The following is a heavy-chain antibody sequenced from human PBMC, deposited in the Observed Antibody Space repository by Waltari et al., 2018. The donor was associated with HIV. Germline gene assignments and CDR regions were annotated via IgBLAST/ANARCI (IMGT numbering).Heavy chain of an antibody. CDR1: GFTFSTYS. Sequence: EVQLVESGGGLVKPGGSLRLSCAAFGFTFSTYSMNWVRQAPGKGLEWVSSISSSSSYIYYADSVKDRFTISRDNAKNSLYLQMNSLRAEDTAVYYCARSTTSLFNYWGQGTLVTVSS. V-gene: IGHV3-21*01. CDR2: ISSSSSYI. J-gene: IGHJ4*02. D-gene: IGHD4-4*01. CDR3: ARSTTSLFNY.